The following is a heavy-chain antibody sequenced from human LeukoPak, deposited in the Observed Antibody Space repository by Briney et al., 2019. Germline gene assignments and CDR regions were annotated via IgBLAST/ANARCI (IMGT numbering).Heavy chain of an antibody. CDR3: ARGQGDSSAGLDY. V-gene: IGHV3-30-3*01. J-gene: IGHJ4*02. CDR1: GFTFSSYA. Sequence: AGGSLRLSCAASGFTFSSYAMHWVRRAPGKGLEWVTIISYDGSNKYYADSVKGRFTISRDNSKNTLYLQMNSLRAEDTAVYYCARGQGDSSAGLDYWGQGTLVTVSS. D-gene: IGHD3-22*01. CDR2: ISYDGSNK.